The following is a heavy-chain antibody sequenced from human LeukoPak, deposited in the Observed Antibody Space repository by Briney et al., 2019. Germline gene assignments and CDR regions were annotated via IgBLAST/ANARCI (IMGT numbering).Heavy chain of an antibody. V-gene: IGHV4-38-2*02. CDR3: ARRYSGGWFFDY. D-gene: IGHD6-19*01. CDR2: IHYGGTT. J-gene: IGHJ4*02. Sequence: SETLSLTCIISGYSISSGYFWGWIRQPPGKGLEWIGSIHYGGTTYYSPSLKSRVTISVDTSKNQFSLMLNSVTAADTAVYYCARRYSGGWFFDYWGQGTLVTVSS. CDR1: GYSISSGYF.